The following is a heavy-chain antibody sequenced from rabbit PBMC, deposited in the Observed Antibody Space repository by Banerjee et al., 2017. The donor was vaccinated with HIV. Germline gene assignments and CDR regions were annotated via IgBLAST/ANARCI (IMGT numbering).Heavy chain of an antibody. J-gene: IGHJ3*01. Sequence: QSLEESGGDLVKPGASLTLTCTASGFSFSSSYWICWVRQAPGKGLEWIACIYAGKSGSTYYASWAKGRFTISKNSTTVTLQMTSLTAADTATYFCARDYAGVAGYGYADTRLDLWGQGTLVTVS. CDR1: GFSFSSSYW. V-gene: IGHV1S40*01. CDR3: ARDYAGVAGYGYADTRLDL. D-gene: IGHD6-1*01. CDR2: IYAGKSGST.